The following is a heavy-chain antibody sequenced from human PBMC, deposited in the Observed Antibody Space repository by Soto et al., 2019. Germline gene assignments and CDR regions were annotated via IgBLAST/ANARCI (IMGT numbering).Heavy chain of an antibody. J-gene: IGHJ4*02. Sequence: QITLKESGPTLVEPTQTLTLTCTFSGFSLSTSGVGVGWIRQPPGKALEWLALIYWDDDKRYSPSLKSRLTITKDTSKNQVVLTMTNMDPVDTATYYCAHFTYYYDSSGYYYDYWGQGTLVTVSS. CDR3: AHFTYYYDSSGYYYDY. D-gene: IGHD3-22*01. CDR2: IYWDDDK. V-gene: IGHV2-5*02. CDR1: GFSLSTSGVG.